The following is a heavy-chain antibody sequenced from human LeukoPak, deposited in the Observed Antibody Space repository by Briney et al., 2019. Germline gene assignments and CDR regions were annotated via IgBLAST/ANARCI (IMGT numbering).Heavy chain of an antibody. J-gene: IGHJ6*02. Sequence: ASVKVSCKASGYTFTGYFIHWVRQAPGQGLEWMGWINSNSGATRYAQKFQDRVTMTRDTSITTAFMDLSSLTSGDTAVYYCARDRTGANHMDVWGQGTTVIVS. CDR2: INSNSGAT. V-gene: IGHV1-2*02. CDR1: GYTFTGYF. D-gene: IGHD1-1*01. CDR3: ARDRTGANHMDV.